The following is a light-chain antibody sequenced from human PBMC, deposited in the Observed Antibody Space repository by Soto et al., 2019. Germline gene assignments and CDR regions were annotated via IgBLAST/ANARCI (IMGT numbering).Light chain of an antibody. CDR2: TAS. V-gene: IGKV1-39*01. CDR3: QQSYTTPWT. CDR1: QSIANF. J-gene: IGKJ1*01. Sequence: DIQMTQSPSSLSASVGDRVTITCRASQSIANFLNWYQKKPGRAPKLLIHTASSLQTGVPSTFSGTGSGTDFTLTITSLQPEDIATYYCQQSYTTPWTFGQGTEVEIK.